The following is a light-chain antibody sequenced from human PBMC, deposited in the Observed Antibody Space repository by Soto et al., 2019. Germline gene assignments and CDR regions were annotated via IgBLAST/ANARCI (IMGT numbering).Light chain of an antibody. CDR2: GNS. V-gene: IGLV1-40*01. J-gene: IGLJ2*01. CDR1: SSNIGGGYD. Sequence: QSVLTQPPSVSGAPGQRVTISCTGTSSNIGGGYDVHWYQQLPGTAPKLLIYGNSNRPSGVPHRFSGSKSGTSASLAITGLQAEDEADYYCQSYKSSLSGLVFGGGTQLTVL. CDR3: QSYKSSLSGLV.